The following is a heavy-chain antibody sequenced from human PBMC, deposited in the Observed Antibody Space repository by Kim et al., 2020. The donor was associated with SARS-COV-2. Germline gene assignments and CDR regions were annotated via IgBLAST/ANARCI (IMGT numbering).Heavy chain of an antibody. CDR3: PRVVVFWF. V-gene: IGHV4-30-4*01. CDR1: VGSISSGDYY. D-gene: IGHD3-16*02. CDR2: IYYSGST. Sequence: SETLSLTCTVSVGSISSGDYYWSWIRQPPGKGLDWFVYIYYSGSTYYNPSLNTLVTISVDTSMNHFSLSLFSLSASLSSVFFCPRVVVFWF. J-gene: IGHJ5*01.